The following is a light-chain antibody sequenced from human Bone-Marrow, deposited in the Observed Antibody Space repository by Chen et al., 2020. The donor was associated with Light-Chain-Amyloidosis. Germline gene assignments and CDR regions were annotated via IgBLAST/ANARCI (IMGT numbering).Light chain of an antibody. Sequence: SNELTQPPSVSVSPGQTPRKHRPGDDLQTKYDTWYHKXPGQASVLVINRXXXRPXXISEXXXGSXXGTTATLTISGVQAEDEADYHCQSADSXGTYEVIFGGGTKLTVL. CDR3: QSADSXGTYEVI. J-gene: IGLJ2*01. CDR2: RXX. V-gene: IGLV3-25*03. CDR1: DLQTKY.